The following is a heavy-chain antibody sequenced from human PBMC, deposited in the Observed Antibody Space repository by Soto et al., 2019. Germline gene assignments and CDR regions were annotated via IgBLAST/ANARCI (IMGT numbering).Heavy chain of an antibody. CDR2: ISYDGSNK. J-gene: IGHJ6*02. CDR1: GFTFTTYA. V-gene: IGHV3-30-3*01. CDR3: ARPVEPFYYYGMDV. Sequence: QVQLVESGGGVVQPGRSLRLSCAASGFTFTTYAMEWVRQAPGKGPEWVALISYDGSNKYYAESVMGRYTISRDNSKNTLYLQLNSLRAEDTAVYYCARPVEPFYYYGMDVWGQGTTVSVSS.